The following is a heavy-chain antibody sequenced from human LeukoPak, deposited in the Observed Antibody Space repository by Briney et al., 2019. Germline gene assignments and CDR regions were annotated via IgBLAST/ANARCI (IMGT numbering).Heavy chain of an antibody. V-gene: IGHV4-39*01. D-gene: IGHD3/OR15-3a*01. CDR3: VRHLSLDSPSDS. CDR2: VYYSGTT. Sequence: SETLSLTCKVSGGSTSISTYYWGWVRQPPGKGLEWIGAVYYSGTTYYNPSLKSRLNISVDTSKNLFSLNVTSVTAADTAIYFCVRHLSLDSPSDSWGQGTLVTVSS. CDR1: GGSTSISTYY. J-gene: IGHJ4*02.